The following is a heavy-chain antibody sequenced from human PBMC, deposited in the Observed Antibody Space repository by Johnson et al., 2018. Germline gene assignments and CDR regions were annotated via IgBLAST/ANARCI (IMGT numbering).Heavy chain of an antibody. CDR2: ISYDGSNK. J-gene: IGHJ3*01. D-gene: IGHD5-24*01. Sequence: QVQLVESGGGVVQPGRSLRLSCAASGFTFSSYGMHWVRQAPGKGLEWVAVISYDGSNKYYADSVTGRFTISRDNSKNTLYLQMNSLRAEDTAVYYCAKGRGMATITEALDGWGQGTMVTVSS. CDR1: GFTFSSYG. V-gene: IGHV3-30*18. CDR3: AKGRGMATITEALDG.